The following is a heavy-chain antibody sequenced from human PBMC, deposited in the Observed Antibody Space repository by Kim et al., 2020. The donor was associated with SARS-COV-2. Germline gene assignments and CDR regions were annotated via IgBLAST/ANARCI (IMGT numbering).Heavy chain of an antibody. CDR2: FSYSGTT. J-gene: IGHJ4*02. Sequence: SETLSLTCSVSGASIKNSGSYWGWIRQSPGKGLEWLGSFSYSGTTYYNPSLKSRVTISVDTSDNHPSLTMRSATAADTALYYCARQAPRLPWFGALGEFDDGGQETLVAVPS. D-gene: IGHD3-10*01. V-gene: IGHV4-39*01. CDR1: GASIKNSGSY. CDR3: ARQAPRLPWFGALGEFDD.